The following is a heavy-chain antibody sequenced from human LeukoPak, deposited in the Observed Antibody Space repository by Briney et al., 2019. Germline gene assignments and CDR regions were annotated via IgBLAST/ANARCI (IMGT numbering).Heavy chain of an antibody. CDR3: ARYCSGGSCDSSNWFDP. CDR2: IYYSGST. V-gene: IGHV4-59*08. Sequence: PSETLSLTCTVSGGSISSYYWSWIRQPPGKGLEWIGYIYYSGSTNYNPSLKSRVTISVDTSKNQFSLKLSFVTAADTAVYYCARYCSGGSCDSSNWFDPWGQGTLVTVSS. D-gene: IGHD2-15*01. J-gene: IGHJ5*02. CDR1: GGSISSYY.